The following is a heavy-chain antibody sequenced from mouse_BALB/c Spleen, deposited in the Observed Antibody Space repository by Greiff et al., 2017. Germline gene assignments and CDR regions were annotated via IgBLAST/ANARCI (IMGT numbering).Heavy chain of an antibody. CDR3: TRHYYGSTHYWYFDV. CDR2: INPSNGGT. Sequence: QVQLQQSGPELMKPGASVKLSCKASGYTFTSYYMYWVKQRPGQGLEWIGEINPSNGGTNFNEKFKSKATLTVDKSSSTAYMQLSSLTSEDSAVYYCTRHYYGSTHYWYFDVWGAGTTVTVSS. J-gene: IGHJ1*01. CDR1: GYTFTSYY. D-gene: IGHD1-1*01. V-gene: IGHV1S16*01.